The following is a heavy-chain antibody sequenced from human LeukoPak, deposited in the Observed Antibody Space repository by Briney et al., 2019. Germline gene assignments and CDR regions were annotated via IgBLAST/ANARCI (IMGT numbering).Heavy chain of an antibody. CDR1: GGTFSNNA. CDR2: INPSGRST. J-gene: IGHJ4*02. V-gene: IGHV1-46*01. Sequence: ASVTVSCTASGGTFSNNAISWVRQAPGQGLEWMGIINPSGRSTSYAQKFQGRVTMTRDTSTSTVYMELRSLRSEDTAVYYCNMHYDFWSGSYLYFDYWGQGPLVTVSS. D-gene: IGHD3-3*01. CDR3: NMHYDFWSGSYLYFDY.